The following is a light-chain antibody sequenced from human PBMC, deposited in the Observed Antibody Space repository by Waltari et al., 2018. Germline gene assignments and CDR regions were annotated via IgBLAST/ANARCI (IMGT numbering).Light chain of an antibody. CDR3: QQSSNLPYT. CDR2: DAS. CDR1: QSIATR. Sequence: DIQMTQSPSSLSASEGDRVTITCRASQSIATRLNWYQQKPGKAPKVLIFDASTFQTGVPSRFSGSASGTHFTLTISSLQPEDSATYFCQQSSNLPYTFGQGTKLEIK. V-gene: IGKV1-39*01. J-gene: IGKJ2*01.